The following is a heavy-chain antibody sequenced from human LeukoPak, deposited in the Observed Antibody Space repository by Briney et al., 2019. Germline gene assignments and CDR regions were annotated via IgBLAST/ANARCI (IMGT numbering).Heavy chain of an antibody. CDR3: ARRNIAAAALDY. CDR2: TSGSGGST. D-gene: IGHD6-13*01. Sequence: QTGGSLRLSCAASGFTFSSYAMRWVRQAPGMGLEWVTATSGSGGSTYYADSVKGRFTISRDNSKNTLYLQMNSLRAEDTAVYYCARRNIAAAALDYWGQGTLVTVSS. J-gene: IGHJ4*02. CDR1: GFTFSSYA. V-gene: IGHV3-23*01.